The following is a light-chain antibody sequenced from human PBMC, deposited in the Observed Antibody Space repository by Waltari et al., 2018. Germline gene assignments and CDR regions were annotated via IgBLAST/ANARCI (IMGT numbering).Light chain of an antibody. V-gene: IGKV3-20*01. CDR3: QQYGTLPAT. CDR2: DTS. Sequence: EIVLTQSPGTLSLSPGERATLSCRASQSISKYLAWYHQKPAQAPRLLIYDTSTRATGIPNRFSGSGSATDFSLTISRLEPEDFAVYYCQQYGTLPATFGQGTKVELK. CDR1: QSISKY. J-gene: IGKJ1*01.